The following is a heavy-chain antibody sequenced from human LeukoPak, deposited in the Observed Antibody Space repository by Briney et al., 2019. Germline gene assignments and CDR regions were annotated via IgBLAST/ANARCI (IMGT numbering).Heavy chain of an antibody. J-gene: IGHJ4*02. Sequence: GGSLRLSCAASGFSFSSFAMTWVRQAPGKGLEWVSSITGGHYATYNTDSVKGRFTISRDNSKNTLYLQMNSLRAEDTAVYYCAKDRGAYDILTGYYTYWGQGTLVTVSS. CDR2: ITGGHYAT. D-gene: IGHD3-9*01. V-gene: IGHV3-23*01. CDR3: AKDRGAYDILTGYYTY. CDR1: GFSFSSFA.